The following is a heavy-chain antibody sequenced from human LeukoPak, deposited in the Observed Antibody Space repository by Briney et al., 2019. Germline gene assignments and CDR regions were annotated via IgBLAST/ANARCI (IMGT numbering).Heavy chain of an antibody. J-gene: IGHJ4*02. CDR1: GGSISSSSYY. V-gene: IGHV4-39*07. D-gene: IGHD3-22*01. CDR3: ARVRYYYDSSGYYYRGKGEVDY. Sequence: PSETLSLTCTVSGGSISSSSYYWGWIRQPPGKGLEWIGSIYYSGSTYYNPSLKSRVTISVNTSKNQFSLKLSSVTAADTAVYYCARVRYYYDSSGYYYRGKGEVDYWGQGTLVTVSS. CDR2: IYYSGST.